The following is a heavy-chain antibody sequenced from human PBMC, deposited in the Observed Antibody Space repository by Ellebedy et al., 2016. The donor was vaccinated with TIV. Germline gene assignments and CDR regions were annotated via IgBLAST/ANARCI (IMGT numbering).Heavy chain of an antibody. J-gene: IGHJ3*02. Sequence: GGSLRLXXAASGFTFTTYSMNWVRQAPGKGLERVSVVTDSGSRTSYSDSVKGRFTISRDNSEKTVYLQMNSLRAEDAALYYCAKDLGKGVTLDAFDIWGQGTTVIVSS. V-gene: IGHV3-23*01. CDR3: AKDLGKGVTLDAFDI. CDR2: VTDSGSRT. D-gene: IGHD3-3*01. CDR1: GFTFTTYS.